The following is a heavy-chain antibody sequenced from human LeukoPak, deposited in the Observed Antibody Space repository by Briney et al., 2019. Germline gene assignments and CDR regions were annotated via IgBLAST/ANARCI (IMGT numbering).Heavy chain of an antibody. CDR1: GFTFSSYE. V-gene: IGHV3-48*03. Sequence: GGSLRLSCAASGFTFSSYEMNWVRQAPGKGLEWVSYISSSGSTIYYADSVKGRFTSSRDNSKNTLFLQMNSLRAEDTAVYYCAKGGWLEYWGQGTLVTVSS. D-gene: IGHD6-19*01. CDR3: AKGGWLEY. CDR2: ISSSGSTI. J-gene: IGHJ4*02.